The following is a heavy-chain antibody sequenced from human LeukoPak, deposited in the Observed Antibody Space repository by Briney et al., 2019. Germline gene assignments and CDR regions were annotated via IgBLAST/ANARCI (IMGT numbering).Heavy chain of an antibody. D-gene: IGHD6-19*01. Sequence: SETLSLTCTVSGDSIRSYYWSWIRQPPGKGLEWIGYIYYSGRSDYSPSLKSRVTMSVDTSKNQFSLKLTSVTAADTAAYYCARGGLSGWYPYSWELDYWGQGTLVTVSS. CDR1: GDSIRSYY. V-gene: IGHV4-59*01. CDR3: ARGGLSGWYPYSWELDY. CDR2: IYYSGRS. J-gene: IGHJ4*02.